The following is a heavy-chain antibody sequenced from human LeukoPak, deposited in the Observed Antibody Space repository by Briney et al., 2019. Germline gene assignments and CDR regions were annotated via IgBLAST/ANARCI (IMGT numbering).Heavy chain of an antibody. Sequence: GASVKVSCKVSGYTLTELSMHWVRQAPGKGLEWKGGFDPEDGETIYAQKFQGRVAITRDTSASTAYMERSSLRSDDTAVYYCAREWLSSGDSHYSHWGQGTLITVSS. J-gene: IGHJ4*02. CDR2: FDPEDGET. V-gene: IGHV1-24*01. D-gene: IGHD2-15*01. CDR1: GYTLTELS. CDR3: AREWLSSGDSHYSH.